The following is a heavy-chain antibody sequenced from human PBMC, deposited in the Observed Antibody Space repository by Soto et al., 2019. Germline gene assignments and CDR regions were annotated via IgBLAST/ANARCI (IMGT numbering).Heavy chain of an antibody. J-gene: IGHJ4*02. Sequence: GGSLRLSCAASGFTFSTYGMHWVRQAPGKGLEWVAVISYDGVNKYYADSVKGRFTISRDSSKNTLYLQMNSLRAEDTAVYYCAKSVYNWNDGFFDYWGQGTLVTVSS. CDR3: AKSVYNWNDGFFDY. V-gene: IGHV3-30*18. CDR1: GFTFSTYG. D-gene: IGHD1-1*01. CDR2: ISYDGVNK.